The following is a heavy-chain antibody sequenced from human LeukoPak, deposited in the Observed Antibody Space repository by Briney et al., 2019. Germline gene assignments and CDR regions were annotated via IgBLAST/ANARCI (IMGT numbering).Heavy chain of an antibody. CDR3: AKDEGYDSSGYYSSYFDY. D-gene: IGHD3-22*01. CDR2: IGGSGGST. CDR1: GFTFSSYG. Sequence: GGSLRLSCAASGFTFSSYGMSWVRQAPGKGLEWVSGIGGSGGSTYYADSVKGRFTISRDNSKNTLYLQMNSLRAEDTAVYYCAKDEGYDSSGYYSSYFDYWGQGTLVTVSS. J-gene: IGHJ4*02. V-gene: IGHV3-23*01.